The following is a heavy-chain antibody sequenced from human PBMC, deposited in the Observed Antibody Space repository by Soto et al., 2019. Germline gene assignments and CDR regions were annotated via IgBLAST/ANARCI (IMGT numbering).Heavy chain of an antibody. D-gene: IGHD2-15*01. Sequence: QVQLQESGPGLVKPSQTLSLTCTVSGGSISSGGYYWSWIRQHPGKGLEWIGFIYYSGSTYYNPSLKSRVAVSVDTSKNQFSLRLSSVTAADTAVYYCARRIGGWFDPWGQGTLFTVSS. CDR3: ARRIGGWFDP. V-gene: IGHV4-31*03. CDR2: IYYSGST. CDR1: GGSISSGGYY. J-gene: IGHJ5*02.